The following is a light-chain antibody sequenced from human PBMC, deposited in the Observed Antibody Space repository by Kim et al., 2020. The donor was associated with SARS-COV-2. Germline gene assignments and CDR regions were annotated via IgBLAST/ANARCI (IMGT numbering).Light chain of an antibody. CDR2: DAS. Sequence: VSPGERATLSCRASQSVSSNLVWYQQKPGQAPRLLIYDASTRATDVPARFSGSGSGTEFTLTINSLQSEDFAVYYCQQYNNWPITFGQGTRLEIK. CDR1: QSVSSN. CDR3: QQYNNWPIT. V-gene: IGKV3-15*01. J-gene: IGKJ5*01.